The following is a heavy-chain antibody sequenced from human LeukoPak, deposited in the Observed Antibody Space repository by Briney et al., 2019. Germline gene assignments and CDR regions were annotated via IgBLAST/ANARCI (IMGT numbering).Heavy chain of an antibody. CDR3: ARVLIWFGQLQNWFDP. Sequence: PSETLSLTCSVSGGSIRSGDHHWAWVRQPPGKGLEFIGSLDESGRPYYNRPLKSRVSISGDTSGKQFSLNLTSVTAADTAVYYCARVLIWFGQLQNWFDPWGPGTLVTVSS. J-gene: IGHJ5*02. CDR2: LDESGRP. V-gene: IGHV4-39*07. D-gene: IGHD3-10*01. CDR1: GGSIRSGDHH.